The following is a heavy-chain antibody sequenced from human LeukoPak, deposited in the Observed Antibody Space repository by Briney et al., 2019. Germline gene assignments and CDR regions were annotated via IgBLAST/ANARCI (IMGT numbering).Heavy chain of an antibody. V-gene: IGHV3-30*03. J-gene: IGHJ4*02. CDR2: IAADGGVK. D-gene: IGHD6-19*01. Sequence: GTSLRLSCAASGFTFHDHGMDWVRQAPGKGLEWVAVIAADGGVKQYADFVKGRFSLSRDNSKNTLFLQMNGLTVEDTAVYYCAREPTGGQWYFGLWGQGAPVTVSS. CDR3: AREPTGGQWYFGL. CDR1: GFTFHDHG.